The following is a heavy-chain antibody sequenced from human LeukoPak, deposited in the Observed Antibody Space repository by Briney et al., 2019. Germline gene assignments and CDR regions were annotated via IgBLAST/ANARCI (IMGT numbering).Heavy chain of an antibody. Sequence: GGSLRLSCAASGFNFNLFWMTWVRQAPGKGLQWVANIKKDGSEKYYVDSVKGRFTISRDDAKKTLYLQMNSLRAEDTAVYYCARGWNGFDYWGQGTLVTVSS. CDR3: ARGWNGFDY. CDR2: IKKDGSEK. V-gene: IGHV3-7*05. D-gene: IGHD1-1*01. J-gene: IGHJ4*02. CDR1: GFNFNLFW.